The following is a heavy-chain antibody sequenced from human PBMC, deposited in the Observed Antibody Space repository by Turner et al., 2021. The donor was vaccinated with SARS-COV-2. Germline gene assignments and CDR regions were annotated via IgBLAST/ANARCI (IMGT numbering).Heavy chain of an antibody. CDR2: IYYSGST. D-gene: IGHD3-10*01. CDR1: GGSISSSYYY. J-gene: IGHJ4*02. Sequence: QLQLQESGPGLVKPSETLSLTCTVPGGSISSSYYYWGWIRQPPGKGLEWIGSIYYSGSTYYNPSIKSRVTISVDTSKNQFSLKLSSVTAADTAVYYCARQGSGSYYAVPHYWGQGTLVTVSS. V-gene: IGHV4-39*01. CDR3: ARQGSGSYYAVPHY.